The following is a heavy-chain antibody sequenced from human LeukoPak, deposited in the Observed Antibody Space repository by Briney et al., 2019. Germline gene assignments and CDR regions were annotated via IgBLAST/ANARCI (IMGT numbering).Heavy chain of an antibody. CDR3: ARVLWYSDYVWGSYRYTGFDY. CDR2: IKQDGSEK. D-gene: IGHD3-16*02. CDR1: GVTFSSYW. Sequence: GGSLRLSCAAYGVTFSSYWMSWIRQAPGKGLEWVANIKQDGSEKYYVDSVNGRFTIFRDNNKNSLYLQMTGLRAENTAVYFCARVLWYSDYVWGSYRYTGFDYWGQGTLVTVSS. V-gene: IGHV3-7*01. J-gene: IGHJ4*02.